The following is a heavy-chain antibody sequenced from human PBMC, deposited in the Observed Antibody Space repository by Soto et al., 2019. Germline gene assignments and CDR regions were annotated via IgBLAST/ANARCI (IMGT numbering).Heavy chain of an antibody. V-gene: IGHV4-30-4*01. CDR3: ARHGGIAVAGTDWFDP. Sequence: SETLSLTCTVSGGSISSGDYYWSWIRQPPGKGLEWIGYIYYSGSTNYNPSLKSRVTISVDTSKNQFSLKLSSVTAADTAVYYCARHGGIAVAGTDWFDPWGQGTLVTVSS. J-gene: IGHJ5*02. CDR2: IYYSGST. CDR1: GGSISSGDYY. D-gene: IGHD6-19*01.